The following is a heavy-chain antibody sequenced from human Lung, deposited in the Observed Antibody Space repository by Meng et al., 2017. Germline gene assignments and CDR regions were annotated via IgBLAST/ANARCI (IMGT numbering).Heavy chain of an antibody. Sequence: QVEVVQAGAEWNKPGASVKVSCKASGYTFPDYWLHWVRRAPGQGLEWMGRINPKSGDTHYAQRFQGRVTMTGDTSISTAYMELSGLRSDDTAMYYCARDEDISAAGKLFGDYWGQGTLVTVSS. V-gene: IGHV1-2*06. J-gene: IGHJ4*02. CDR2: INPKSGDT. CDR3: ARDEDISAAGKLFGDY. CDR1: GYTFPDYW. D-gene: IGHD6-13*01.